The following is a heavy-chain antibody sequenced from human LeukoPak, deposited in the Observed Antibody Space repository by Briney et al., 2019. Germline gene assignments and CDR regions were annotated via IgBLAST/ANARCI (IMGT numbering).Heavy chain of an antibody. V-gene: IGHV3-33*06. J-gene: IGHJ4*02. CDR1: GFTFSSYG. Sequence: GGSLRLSCAASGFTFSSYGMHWVRQAPGKGLEWVAVIWYDGSNKYYADSVKGRFTISRDNSKNTLYLQMNSLRAEDTAVYYCAKDRGAYAFDYWGQGTLVTVSS. D-gene: IGHD5-12*01. CDR2: IWYDGSNK. CDR3: AKDRGAYAFDY.